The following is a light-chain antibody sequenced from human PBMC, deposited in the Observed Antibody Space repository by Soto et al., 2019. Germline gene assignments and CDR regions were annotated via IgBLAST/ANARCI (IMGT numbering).Light chain of an antibody. CDR2: LNSDGSH. Sequence: QSVLTQSPSASASLGASVKLTCTLSSGHSSYAIAWHQQQPEKGPRYLMKLNSDGSHSKGDGIPDRFSGSSSGAERYLTISSLQSEDEADYYWQTWGTGVFGTGTKLTVL. CDR3: QTWGTGV. J-gene: IGLJ1*01. V-gene: IGLV4-69*01. CDR1: SGHSSYA.